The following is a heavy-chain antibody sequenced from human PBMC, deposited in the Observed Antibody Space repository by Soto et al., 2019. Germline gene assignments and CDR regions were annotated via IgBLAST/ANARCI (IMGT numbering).Heavy chain of an antibody. CDR2: IKSKTDGGTT. D-gene: IGHD3-3*01. J-gene: IGHJ6*03. CDR3: TTALWSGYYIYYYYYMDV. CDR1: GFTFSNAW. V-gene: IGHV3-15*01. Sequence: EVQLVESGGGLVKPGGSLRLSCAASGFTFSNAWMSWVRQAPGKGLEWVGRIKSKTDGGTTDYAAPVNGRFTISRDDSKNTLYLQMNSLKTEDTAVYYCTTALWSGYYIYYYYYMDVWGKGTTVTVSS.